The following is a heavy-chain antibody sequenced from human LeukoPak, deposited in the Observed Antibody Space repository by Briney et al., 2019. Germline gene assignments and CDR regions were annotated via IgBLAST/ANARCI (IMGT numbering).Heavy chain of an antibody. CDR1: GGSISSSSYY. Sequence: PSETLSLTCTVSGGSISSSSYYWGWIRQPPGKGLEWIGYIYYSGSTNYNPSLKSRVTISVDTSKNQFSLKLSSVTAADTAVYYCARAAGRWLQLRILDYWGQGTLVTVSS. J-gene: IGHJ4*02. D-gene: IGHD5-24*01. V-gene: IGHV4-61*05. CDR2: IYYSGST. CDR3: ARAAGRWLQLRILDY.